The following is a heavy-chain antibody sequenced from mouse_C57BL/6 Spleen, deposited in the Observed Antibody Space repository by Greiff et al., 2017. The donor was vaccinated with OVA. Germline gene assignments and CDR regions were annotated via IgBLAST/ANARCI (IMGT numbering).Heavy chain of an antibody. Sequence: VQLVESGAELVRPGSSVKLSCKASGYTFTSYWMDWVKQRPGQGLEWIGNIYPSDSETHYNQKFKDKATLTVDKSSSTAYMQLSSLTSEDSAVYYCARSGTSAMDYWGQGTSVTVSS. V-gene: IGHV1-61*01. CDR1: GYTFTSYW. CDR3: ARSGTSAMDY. J-gene: IGHJ4*01. D-gene: IGHD4-1*01. CDR2: IYPSDSET.